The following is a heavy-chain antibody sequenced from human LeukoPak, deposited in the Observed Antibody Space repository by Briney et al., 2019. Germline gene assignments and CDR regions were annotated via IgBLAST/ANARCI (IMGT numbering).Heavy chain of an antibody. CDR2: VYYSGST. CDR3: ARSGYSYGADAVDI. Sequence: PSETLSLTCTVSGGSISSYYRSWIRQPPGKGLEWIGYVYYSGSTNYNPSLKSRVTISVDTSKKQFSLKLSSVTAADTAVYYCARSGYSYGADAVDIWGQGTMVTVSS. D-gene: IGHD5-18*01. CDR1: GGSISSYY. J-gene: IGHJ3*02. V-gene: IGHV4-59*01.